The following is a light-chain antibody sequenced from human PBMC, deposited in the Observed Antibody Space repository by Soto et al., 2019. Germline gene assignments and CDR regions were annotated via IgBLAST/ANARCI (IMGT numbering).Light chain of an antibody. CDR1: QSINGN. CDR3: QQYNNWYT. CDR2: ATS. Sequence: DIVMTQSPATLSVSPGERVTLSFRASQSINGNLAWYQRKPGQAPRLLMYATSVRATGVPARFSGSGPGTEYTLTISSLQSEDFAVFYCQQYNNWYTFGKGTKVDIK. J-gene: IGKJ2*01. V-gene: IGKV3-15*01.